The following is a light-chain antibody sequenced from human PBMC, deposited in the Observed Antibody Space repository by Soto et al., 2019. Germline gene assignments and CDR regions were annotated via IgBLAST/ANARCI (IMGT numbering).Light chain of an antibody. J-gene: IGKJ1*01. CDR2: NAS. CDR3: QHYNSYSEA. CDR1: QTISSW. V-gene: IGKV1-5*03. Sequence: DIQMTQSPSTLSGSVGDRVTITCRASQTISSWLAWYQQKPGKAPKLLIYNASTLKSGVPSRFSGSGSGTEFTLPISSLQPDDFATYYCQHYNSYSEAFGQGTKVEIK.